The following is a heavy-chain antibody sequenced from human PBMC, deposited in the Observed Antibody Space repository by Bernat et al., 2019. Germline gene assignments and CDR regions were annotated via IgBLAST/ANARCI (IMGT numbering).Heavy chain of an antibody. V-gene: IGHV3-53*05. D-gene: IGHD4-17*01. CDR3: ARGNYGGPPDAFDI. CDR1: GFTVSSNY. J-gene: IGHJ3*02. CDR2: IYSGGST. Sequence: EVQLVETGGGLTQPGGSLRLSCAASGFTVSSNYMSWVRQAPGKGLEWVSVIYSGGSTYYADSVKGRFTISRDNSKNTLYLQMNSLRAEDTAVYYCARGNYGGPPDAFDIWGQGTMVTVSS.